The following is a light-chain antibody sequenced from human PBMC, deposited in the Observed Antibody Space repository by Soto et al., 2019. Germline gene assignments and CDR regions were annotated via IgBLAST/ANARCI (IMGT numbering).Light chain of an antibody. J-gene: IGKJ1*01. V-gene: IGKV1-5*01. Sequence: DIQMTQSPSTLSASVGDRVTITCRASQSISSWLAWYQQKPGKAPIALIYEASNLQSGVPSRFSGSGSGTDFTLTISGLQPDDSATYYCHQTYSPPDTFGQGTKV. CDR3: HQTYSPPDT. CDR2: EAS. CDR1: QSISSW.